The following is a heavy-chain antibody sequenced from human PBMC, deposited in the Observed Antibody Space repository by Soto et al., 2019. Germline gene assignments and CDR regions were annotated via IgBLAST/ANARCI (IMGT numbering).Heavy chain of an antibody. D-gene: IGHD1-26*01. CDR3: ARLGWELLSGRRYFDF. CDR2: ISPYTGKT. J-gene: IGHJ4*02. V-gene: IGHV1-18*04. CDR1: GYTFSDFA. Sequence: QVLLVQSGSEVKKPGASVKVSCQTSGYTFSDFALTWVRQVPDKGLEWLGWISPYTGKTNYAQRVHDRVALTPDKSTSTTYLELRSLTSDDTAVYYCARLGWELLSGRRYFDFWGQGTLVTVSS.